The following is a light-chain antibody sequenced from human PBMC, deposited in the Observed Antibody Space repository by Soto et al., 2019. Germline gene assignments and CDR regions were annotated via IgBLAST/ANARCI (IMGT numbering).Light chain of an antibody. Sequence: DIQMTQSPSTLSASVGDRVTITCRASQSISDSLAWYQQKPGKAPDLLISDASSLERGVPSRFSGSGSGTEFTLTISSMQPDDFAYYYCQQYNGYSRTFGRGTKVEIK. CDR1: QSISDS. CDR2: DAS. V-gene: IGKV1-5*01. CDR3: QQYNGYSRT. J-gene: IGKJ1*01.